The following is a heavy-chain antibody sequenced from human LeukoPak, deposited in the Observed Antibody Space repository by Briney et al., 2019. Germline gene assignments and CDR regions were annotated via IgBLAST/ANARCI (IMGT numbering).Heavy chain of an antibody. CDR3: ARDSDYYDTSGYCLDY. D-gene: IGHD3-22*01. J-gene: IGHJ4*02. CDR2: IYYSGRT. Sequence: SETLSLTCTVPGGSISSDYWSWIRQPPGKGLEWIEYIYYSGRTNYSPSLKSRVAISVDTSKNEFSLKLSSVTAADTAVYHCARDSDYYDTSGYCLDYWGQGTLVTVSS. V-gene: IGHV4-59*12. CDR1: GGSISSDY.